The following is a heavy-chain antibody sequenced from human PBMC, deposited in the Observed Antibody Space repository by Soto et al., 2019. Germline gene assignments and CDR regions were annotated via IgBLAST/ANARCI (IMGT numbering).Heavy chain of an antibody. V-gene: IGHV3-23*01. J-gene: IGHJ6*02. Sequence: GGSLRLSCLASGFTFSDFAMTWVRHVPGRGLEWVTSLDGAGGSTYYAESVRGRFSISRDNSQNTLFLQMKRLTVDDTAIYYCAAPRDEYGSGVSWFTYGMDIWGQGTTVTVSS. CDR2: LDGAGGST. CDR1: GFTFSDFA. D-gene: IGHD3-10*01. CDR3: AAPRDEYGSGVSWFTYGMDI.